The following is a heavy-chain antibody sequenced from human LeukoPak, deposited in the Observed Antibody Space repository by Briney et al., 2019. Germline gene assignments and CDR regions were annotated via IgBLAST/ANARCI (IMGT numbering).Heavy chain of an antibody. CDR3: ARGLPTIGGREHRDSRIQLWFEFPFDP. Sequence: ASVKVSCKASGGTFSSYAISWVRQAPGQGLEWMGGIIPIFGTANYAQKFQGRVTITADESTSTAYMELSSLRSEDTAVYYCARGLPTIGGREHRDSRIQLWFEFPFDPWGQGTLVTVSS. CDR2: IIPIFGTA. V-gene: IGHV1-69*13. CDR1: GGTFSSYA. J-gene: IGHJ5*02. D-gene: IGHD5-18*01.